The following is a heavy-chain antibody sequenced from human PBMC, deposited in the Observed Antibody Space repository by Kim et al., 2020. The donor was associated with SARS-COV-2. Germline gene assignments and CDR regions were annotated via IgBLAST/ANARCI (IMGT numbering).Heavy chain of an antibody. CDR2: IYYSGST. Sequence: SETLSLTCTVSGGSVSSGSYYWSWIRQPPGKGLEWIGYIYYSGSTNYNPSLKSRVTISVDTSKNQFSLKLSSVTAADTAVYYCARDRSSGHFYYYGMDVWGQGTTVTVSS. D-gene: IGHD6-19*01. J-gene: IGHJ6*02. V-gene: IGHV4-61*01. CDR1: GGSVSSGSYY. CDR3: ARDRSSGHFYYYGMDV.